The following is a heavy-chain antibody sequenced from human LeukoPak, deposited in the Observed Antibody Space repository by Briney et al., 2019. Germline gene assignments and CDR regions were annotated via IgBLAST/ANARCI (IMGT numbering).Heavy chain of an antibody. CDR2: INPNSGGT. CDR1: RYTFTGYY. J-gene: IGHJ4*02. D-gene: IGHD1-26*01. CDR3: ARDQTGPAGATYNFDY. Sequence: GASVKVSCKASRYTFTGYYMHWVRQAPGQGLEWMGWINPNSGGTNYAQKFQGWVTMTRDTSISTAYMELSRLRSDDTAVYYCARDQTGPAGATYNFDYWGQGTLVTVSS. V-gene: IGHV1-2*04.